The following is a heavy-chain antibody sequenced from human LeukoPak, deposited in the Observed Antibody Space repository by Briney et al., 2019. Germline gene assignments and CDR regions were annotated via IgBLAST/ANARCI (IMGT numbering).Heavy chain of an antibody. CDR2: IYYSGST. CDR3: ARVVGATDFDY. Sequence: SETLSLTCTVSGYSISSGYYWGWIRQPPGKGLEWIGSIYYSGSTYYNPSLKSRVTISVDTSKNQFSLKLSSVTAADTAVYYCARVVGATDFDYWGQGTLVTVSS. D-gene: IGHD1-26*01. CDR1: GYSISSGYY. V-gene: IGHV4-38-2*02. J-gene: IGHJ4*02.